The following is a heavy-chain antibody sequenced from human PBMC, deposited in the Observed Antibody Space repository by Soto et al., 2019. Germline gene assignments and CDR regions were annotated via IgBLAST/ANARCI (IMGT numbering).Heavy chain of an antibody. J-gene: IGHJ5*02. CDR1: GGSISRYF. V-gene: IGHV4-59*01. D-gene: IGHD2-21*01. Sequence: NPSETLSLTGTVSGGSISRYFWSWIRQSPGKGLEWIGYIFYTGSTTYNPSLKSRVTISIDTSKNQFSLKLSSLTAADTAVYYCAHFSDLEWFDPWGQGTLVTVSS. CDR2: IFYTGST. CDR3: AHFSDLEWFDP.